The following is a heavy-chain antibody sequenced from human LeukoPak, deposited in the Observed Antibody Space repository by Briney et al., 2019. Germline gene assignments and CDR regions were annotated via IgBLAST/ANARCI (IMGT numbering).Heavy chain of an antibody. J-gene: IGHJ4*02. CDR1: GGSISSSSYY. CDR3: ARFDSSSWF. V-gene: IGHV4-39*01. Sequence: SETLSLTCTVSGGSISSSSYYWGWIRQPPGKGLEWIGSIYYSGSTYYNPSLKSRVTISVDTSKNQFSLKLSSVTAADTAVYYCARFDSSSWFWGQGTLVTVSS. CDR2: IYYSGST. D-gene: IGHD6-13*01.